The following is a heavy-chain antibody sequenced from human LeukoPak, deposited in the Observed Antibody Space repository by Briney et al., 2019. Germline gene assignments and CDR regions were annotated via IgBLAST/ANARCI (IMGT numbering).Heavy chain of an antibody. Sequence: SQTLSLTCTVSGGPISSGSYYWSWIRQPAGKGLEWIGRIYTSGSTNYNPSLKSRVTISVDTSKNQFSLKLSSVTAADTAVYYCARGYYYGSGSTYNWFDPWGQGTLVTVSS. CDR2: IYTSGST. V-gene: IGHV4-61*02. CDR3: ARGYYYGSGSTYNWFDP. D-gene: IGHD3-10*01. CDR1: GGPISSGSYY. J-gene: IGHJ5*02.